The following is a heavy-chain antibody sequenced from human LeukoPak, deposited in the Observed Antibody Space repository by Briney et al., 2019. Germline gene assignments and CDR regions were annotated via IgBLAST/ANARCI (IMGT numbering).Heavy chain of an antibody. J-gene: IGHJ4*02. V-gene: IGHV3-23*01. CDR2: ISSNGGSI. Sequence: GGSLRLSCAASGFTFSSYGMTWVRQAPGKGLEWVSGISSNGGSIYYADSVKGRFTISRDNSKNTLFLQMNSLRAEDTAVYYCARDRAPHDYGDYQLDYWGQGTLVTVSS. CDR1: GFTFSSYG. CDR3: ARDRAPHDYGDYQLDY. D-gene: IGHD4-17*01.